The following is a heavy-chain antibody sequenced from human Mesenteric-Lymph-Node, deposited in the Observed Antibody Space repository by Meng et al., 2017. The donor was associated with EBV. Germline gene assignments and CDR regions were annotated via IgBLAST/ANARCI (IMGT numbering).Heavy chain of an antibody. CDR2: ISSTVGGT. CDR1: GFTFSRHP. CDR3: AKVFDL. Sequence: VMLGGAGGGVVRPGGSLRLSWAAYGFTFSRHPIIWVRQAPGKGLQVVSIISSTVGGTYYADSVKGRFTVSRDNSRNTLFLQLNSLRVDDTAVYYCAKVFDLWGQGTLVTVSS. J-gene: IGHJ5*02. V-gene: IGHV3-23*04.